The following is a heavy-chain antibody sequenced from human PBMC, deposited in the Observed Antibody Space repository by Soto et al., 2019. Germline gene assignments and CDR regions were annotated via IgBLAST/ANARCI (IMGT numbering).Heavy chain of an antibody. V-gene: IGHV4-34*01. Sequence: SETLSLTCAVYGGSFSGYYWSWIRQPPGKGLEWIGEINHSGSTNYNPSLKSRVTISVDTSKNQFSLKLSSVTAADTAVYYCARERLYGSGSYYKEYNWFDPWGQGTLVTVSS. J-gene: IGHJ5*02. D-gene: IGHD3-10*01. CDR1: GGSFSGYY. CDR3: ARERLYGSGSYYKEYNWFDP. CDR2: INHSGST.